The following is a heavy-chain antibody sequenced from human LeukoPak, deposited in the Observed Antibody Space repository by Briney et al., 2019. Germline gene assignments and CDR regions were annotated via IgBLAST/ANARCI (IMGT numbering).Heavy chain of an antibody. D-gene: IGHD6-13*01. CDR1: GFTFSSYS. V-gene: IGHV3-21*01. J-gene: IGHJ5*02. Sequence: GGSLRLPCAASGFTFSSYSMNWVRQAPWKGLEWVSSISSSSSYIYYADSVKGRFTISRDNAKNSLYLQMNSLRAEDTAVYYCAREGGIAAAGTRRYNWFDPWGQGTLVTVSS. CDR2: ISSSSSYI. CDR3: AREGGIAAAGTRRYNWFDP.